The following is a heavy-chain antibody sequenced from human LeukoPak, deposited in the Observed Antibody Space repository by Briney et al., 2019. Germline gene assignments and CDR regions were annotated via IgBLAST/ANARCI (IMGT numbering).Heavy chain of an antibody. D-gene: IGHD2-2*03. CDR2: ISYDGSNK. Sequence: GSLRLSCAASGFTFSSYAMHWVRQAPGKGLEWVAVISYDGSNKYYADSVKGRFTISRDNSKNTLYLQMNSLRAEDTAVYYCASGYCTSTSCHDYFDYWGQGTLVTVSS. CDR1: GFTFSSYA. J-gene: IGHJ4*02. V-gene: IGHV3-30-3*01. CDR3: ASGYCTSTSCHDYFDY.